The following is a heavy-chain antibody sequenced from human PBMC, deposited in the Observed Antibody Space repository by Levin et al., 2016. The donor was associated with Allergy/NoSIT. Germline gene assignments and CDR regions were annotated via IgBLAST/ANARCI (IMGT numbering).Heavy chain of an antibody. D-gene: IGHD2-8*01. CDR1: GFTFSSYG. CDR2: ISYDGSNK. Sequence: GESLKISCAASGFTFSSYGMHWVRQAPGKGLEWVAVISYDGSNKYYADSVKGRFTISRDNSKNTLYLQMNSLRAEDTAVYYCAKDRGTSYYYYGMDVWGQGTTVTVSS. J-gene: IGHJ6*02. V-gene: IGHV3-30*18. CDR3: AKDRGTSYYYYGMDV.